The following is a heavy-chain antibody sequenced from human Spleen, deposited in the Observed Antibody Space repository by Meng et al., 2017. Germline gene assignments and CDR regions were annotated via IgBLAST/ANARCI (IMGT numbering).Heavy chain of an antibody. Sequence: SETLSLTCAVSGGSISSYYWSWIRQPPGKGLEWIGYIYYSGSTNYSPSLKSRVAISVDTSKNQFSLKLTSVTAADTAVYYCARVDSSGWRPIDYWGQGTLVTVSS. CDR1: GGSISSYY. CDR3: ARVDSSGWRPIDY. V-gene: IGHV4-59*01. CDR2: IYYSGST. J-gene: IGHJ4*02. D-gene: IGHD6-19*01.